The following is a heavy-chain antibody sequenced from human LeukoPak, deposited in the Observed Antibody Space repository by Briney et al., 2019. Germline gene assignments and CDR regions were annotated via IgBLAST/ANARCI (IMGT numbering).Heavy chain of an antibody. CDR2: INPNSGGT. J-gene: IGHJ5*02. Sequence: ASVKVSCKASGYTFTGYYMHWVRLAPGQGLEWMGWINPNSGGTNYAQKFQGRVTMTRDTSISTAYMELSRLRSDDTAVYYCARGGASSWYGNNWFDPWGQGTLVTVSS. D-gene: IGHD6-13*01. CDR1: GYTFTGYY. V-gene: IGHV1-2*02. CDR3: ARGGASSWYGNNWFDP.